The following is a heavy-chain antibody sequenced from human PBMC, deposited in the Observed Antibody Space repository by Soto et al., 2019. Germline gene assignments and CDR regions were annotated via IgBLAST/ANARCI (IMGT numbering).Heavy chain of an antibody. V-gene: IGHV4-59*12. CDR1: GGSISDYY. J-gene: IGHJ4*02. Sequence: SETLSLTCTVSGGSISDYYWSWIRQPPGKGLEWIGYIHYSGTTNYNPSLKSRVTISVDPSKNQFSLRLTSVTAADTAVYFCASGHDAYKVRYWGQGTLVTVPS. D-gene: IGHD1-1*01. CDR3: ASGHDAYKVRY. CDR2: IHYSGTT.